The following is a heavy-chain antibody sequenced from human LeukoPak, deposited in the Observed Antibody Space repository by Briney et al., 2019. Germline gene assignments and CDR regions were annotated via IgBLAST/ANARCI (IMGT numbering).Heavy chain of an antibody. CDR1: GFTFSSYA. CDR3: AKGYYGGSATHFDS. Sequence: GGSLRLSCAASGFTFSSYAMSWVRQAPGKGLERVSVMSGSGGSGTYYADSVKGRFTISRDNSKNTLYLQVNSLRAEDTALYYCAKGYYGGSATHFDSWGQGTLVTVSS. CDR2: MSGSGGSGT. D-gene: IGHD4-23*01. V-gene: IGHV3-23*01. J-gene: IGHJ4*02.